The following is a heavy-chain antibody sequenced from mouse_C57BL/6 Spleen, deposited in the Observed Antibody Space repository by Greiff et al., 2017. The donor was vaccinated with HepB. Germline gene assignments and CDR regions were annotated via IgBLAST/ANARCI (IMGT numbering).Heavy chain of an antibody. J-gene: IGHJ4*01. CDR1: GYTFTSYG. V-gene: IGHV1-81*01. CDR3: ARRDGSTHYAMDY. Sequence: QVQLQQSGAELARPGASVKLSCKASGYTFTSYGISWVKQRPGQGLEWIGEIYPRSGNTYYNEKFKGKATLTADKSSSTAYMELRSLTSEDSAVYFCARRDGSTHYAMDYWGQGTSVTVSS. D-gene: IGHD1-1*01. CDR2: IYPRSGNT.